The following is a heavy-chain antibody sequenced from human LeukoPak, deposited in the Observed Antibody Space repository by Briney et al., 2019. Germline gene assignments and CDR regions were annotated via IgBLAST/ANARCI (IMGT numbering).Heavy chain of an antibody. V-gene: IGHV1-18*01. J-gene: IGHJ4*02. D-gene: IGHD6-13*01. Sequence: ASVKVSCKASGYTFTSYGISWVRQAPGQGLEWMGWISAYNGNTNYAQKLQGRVTVTTDTSTSTAYMELRSLRSDDTAVYYCARGKILAAADEYYFDYWGQGTLVTVSS. CDR2: ISAYNGNT. CDR3: ARGKILAAADEYYFDY. CDR1: GYTFTSYG.